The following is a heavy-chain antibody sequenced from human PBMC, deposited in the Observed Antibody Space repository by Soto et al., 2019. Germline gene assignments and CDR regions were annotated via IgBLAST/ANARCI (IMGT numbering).Heavy chain of an antibody. Sequence: PGGSLRPSCAASGFTFSSYGMHWVRQAPGKGLEWVAVIWYDGSNKYYADSVKGRFTISRDNSKNTLYLQMNSLRAEDTAVYYCARGGDIVATDNWFDPWGQGTLVTVSS. CDR2: IWYDGSNK. V-gene: IGHV3-33*01. CDR3: ARGGDIVATDNWFDP. J-gene: IGHJ5*02. CDR1: GFTFSSYG. D-gene: IGHD5-12*01.